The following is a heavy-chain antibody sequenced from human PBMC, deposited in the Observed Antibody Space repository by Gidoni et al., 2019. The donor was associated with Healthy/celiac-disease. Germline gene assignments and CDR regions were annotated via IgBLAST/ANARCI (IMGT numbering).Heavy chain of an antibody. CDR1: GFTFASYA. J-gene: IGHJ5*02. CDR2: ISWNSGSI. CDR3: AKAPVQTWLVSWFDP. D-gene: IGHD6-19*01. V-gene: IGHV3-9*01. Sequence: EVQLVESGGGLVQPGRSLRLSCAASGFTFASYAMHWVRQAPGKGLEWVSGISWNSGSIGYADSVKGRFTISRDNAKNSLYLQMNSLRAEDTALYYCAKAPVQTWLVSWFDPWGQGTLVTVSS.